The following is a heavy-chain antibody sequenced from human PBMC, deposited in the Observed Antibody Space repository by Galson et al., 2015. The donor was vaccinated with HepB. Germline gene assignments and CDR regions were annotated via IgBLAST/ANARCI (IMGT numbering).Heavy chain of an antibody. V-gene: IGHV3-30*18. D-gene: IGHD2-15*01. Sequence: SLRLSCAASGFTFSSYGMHWVRQAPGKGLEWVAVISYDGSNKYYADSVKGRFTISRDNSKNTLYLQMNSLRAEDTAVYYCAKELFNFSRGSCCSPLGYWGQGTLCAVSS. J-gene: IGHJ4*02. CDR2: ISYDGSNK. CDR3: AKELFNFSRGSCCSPLGY. CDR1: GFTFSSYG.